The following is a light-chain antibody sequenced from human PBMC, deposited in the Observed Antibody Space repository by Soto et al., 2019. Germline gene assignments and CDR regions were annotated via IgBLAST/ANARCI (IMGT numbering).Light chain of an antibody. CDR1: QSVSSY. V-gene: IGKV3-11*01. J-gene: IGKJ1*01. CDR2: DAS. Sequence: EIVLTQSPVTLSLSPGERATLSCRASQSVSSYLAWYQQKPGQAPRLLIYDASKRATGIAARFSGSGSGTDFTLTISSLEPEDFAVYFCQQRSNWPRTFGQGTKVEIK. CDR3: QQRSNWPRT.